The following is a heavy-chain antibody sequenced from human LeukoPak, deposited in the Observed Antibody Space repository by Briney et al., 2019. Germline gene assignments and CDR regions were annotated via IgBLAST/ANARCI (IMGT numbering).Heavy chain of an antibody. CDR1: GFTFSSYW. J-gene: IGHJ4*02. CDR2: IKQDGSEK. Sequence: PGGSLRLSCAASGFTFSSYWMSWVRQAPGKGLEWVANIKQDGSEKYYVDSVKGRFTISRDNAKNSLYLQINSLRAEDTAVYYCARVAMSGQLVLLLLHRPEYYFDYWGQGTLVTVSS. CDR3: ARVAMSGQLVLLLLHRPEYYFDY. V-gene: IGHV3-7*01. D-gene: IGHD6-13*01.